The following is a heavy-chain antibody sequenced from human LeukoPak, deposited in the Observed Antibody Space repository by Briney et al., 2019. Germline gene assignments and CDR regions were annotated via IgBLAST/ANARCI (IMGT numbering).Heavy chain of an antibody. CDR2: IKEDGSEK. CDR1: GFTVGSNY. CDR3: AREIGSAARGR. Sequence: GGSLRLSCAASGFTVGSNYMSWVRQAPGKGLEWVANIKEDGSEKYYVDSVKGRFTISRDNAKNSMYLQMNSLRAEDTAVYYCAREIGSAARGRWGQGTLVTVSS. V-gene: IGHV3-7*05. D-gene: IGHD6-13*01. J-gene: IGHJ4*02.